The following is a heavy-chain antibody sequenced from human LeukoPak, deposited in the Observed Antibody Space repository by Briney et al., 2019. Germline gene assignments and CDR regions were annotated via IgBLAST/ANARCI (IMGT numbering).Heavy chain of an antibody. J-gene: IGHJ5*02. CDR2: INHSGST. V-gene: IGHV4-34*01. D-gene: IGHD6-19*01. CDR3: AREQWGLVDH. CDR1: GGSFSGYY. Sequence: PSETLSLTCAVYGGSFSGYYWSRIRQPPGKGLEWIGEINHSGSTNYNPSLKSRVTISVDTSKSQFSLRLSSVTAADTAVYYCAREQWGLVDHWGQGTLVTVSS.